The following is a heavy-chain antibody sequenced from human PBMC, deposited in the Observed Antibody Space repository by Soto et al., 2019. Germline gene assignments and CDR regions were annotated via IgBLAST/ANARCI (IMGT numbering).Heavy chain of an antibody. V-gene: IGHV1-69*13. D-gene: IGHD1-1*01. CDR1: GGTFSIYD. CDR2: IIPIFGTA. J-gene: IGHJ3*02. CDR3: AGTTGPDDAFDI. Sequence: PVKVSCKASGGTFSIYDISCGPKAPGQGLEWMGWIIPIFGTANYAQKFQSRATITADESTSTAYRQLSSLRTEVTAVYYCAGTTGPDDAFDIWGQGTMVTVSS.